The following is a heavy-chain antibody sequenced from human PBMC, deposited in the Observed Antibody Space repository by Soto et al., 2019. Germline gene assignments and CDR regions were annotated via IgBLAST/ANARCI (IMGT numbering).Heavy chain of an antibody. D-gene: IGHD3-3*01. CDR1: GFTFTNYA. V-gene: IGHV3-30-3*01. Sequence: LRLSCAASGFTFTNYAMHWVRQAPGKGLEWVAVISYDGSNKYYADSVKGRFTISRDNSKNTLFLQMNSLRAEDTAVYYCTRDQAIFGVVLISYHYYGMDVWGQGTTVTVS. CDR3: TRDQAIFGVVLISYHYYGMDV. CDR2: ISYDGSNK. J-gene: IGHJ6*02.